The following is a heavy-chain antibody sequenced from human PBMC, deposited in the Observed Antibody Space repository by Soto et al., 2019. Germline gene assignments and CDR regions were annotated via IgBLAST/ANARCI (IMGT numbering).Heavy chain of an antibody. CDR1: GGSISSGGYY. CDR2: IYYSGST. CDR3: AKKRTIQLWLKVAPSDDAFDI. D-gene: IGHD5-18*01. Sequence: SETLSLTCTVSGGSISSGGYYWSWIRQHPGKGLEWIGYIYYSGSTYYNPSLKSRVTISVDTSKNQFSLKLSSVTAADTAVYYCAKKRTIQLWLKVAPSDDAFDIWGQGTMVTVSS. J-gene: IGHJ3*02. V-gene: IGHV4-31*03.